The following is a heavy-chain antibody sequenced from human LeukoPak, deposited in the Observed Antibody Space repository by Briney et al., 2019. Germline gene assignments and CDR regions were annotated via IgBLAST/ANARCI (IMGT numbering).Heavy chain of an antibody. CDR1: GFIVSSNY. V-gene: IGHV3-53*01. D-gene: IGHD3-3*02. J-gene: IGHJ4*02. CDR3: AALARDY. CDR2: IHNDGST. Sequence: PGGSLRLSCAASGFIVSSNYMTWVRQAPGEGPEWVSVIHNDGSTYYTDSVKGRFTISRDNSKNTLYLQMNSLRVVDTAVYYCAALARDYWGQGTLVTVSS.